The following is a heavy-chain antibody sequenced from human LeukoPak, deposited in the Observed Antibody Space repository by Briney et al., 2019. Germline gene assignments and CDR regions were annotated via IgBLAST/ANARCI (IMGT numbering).Heavy chain of an antibody. Sequence: SETLSLTCAVSGGSISSGGYSWSWIRQPPGKGLEWIGYIYHSGSTYYNPSLKSRVTISVDRSKNQFSLKLSSVTAADTAVYYCARGLLFLTGYSALDYFDYWGQGTLVTVSS. V-gene: IGHV4-30-2*01. CDR1: GGSISSGGYS. D-gene: IGHD3-9*01. CDR3: ARGLLFLTGYSALDYFDY. CDR2: IYHSGST. J-gene: IGHJ4*02.